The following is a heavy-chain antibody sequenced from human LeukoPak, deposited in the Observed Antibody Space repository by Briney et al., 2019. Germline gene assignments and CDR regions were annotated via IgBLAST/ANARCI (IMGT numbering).Heavy chain of an antibody. Sequence: GGSLRLSCAASGFTLSAYTMSWVRQAPGKGLVWDSSITGVEGYTYYADSVKGRFTISRDDSEDKLYLQMSSLRVDDTAVYYCATPTTYFHDSSAFDWGQGTLVTVSS. V-gene: IGHV3-23*01. CDR1: GFTLSAYT. CDR2: ITGVEGYT. CDR3: ATPTTYFHDSSAFD. D-gene: IGHD3-22*01. J-gene: IGHJ4*02.